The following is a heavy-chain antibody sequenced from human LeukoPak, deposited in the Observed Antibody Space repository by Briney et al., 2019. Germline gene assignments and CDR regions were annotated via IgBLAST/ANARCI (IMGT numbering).Heavy chain of an antibody. J-gene: IGHJ3*01. D-gene: IGHD3-10*01. Sequence: ASVKVSCKAFVYTFIGYYMHWVRQAPGQGPEWMGWINPNSGGTIYAQKFQDRVTMTRDTSISTAYMELNRLRSDDTAVYYCVRDRGVWAFDVWGQGTMVTVSS. CDR1: VYTFIGYY. CDR3: VRDRGVWAFDV. V-gene: IGHV1-2*02. CDR2: INPNSGGT.